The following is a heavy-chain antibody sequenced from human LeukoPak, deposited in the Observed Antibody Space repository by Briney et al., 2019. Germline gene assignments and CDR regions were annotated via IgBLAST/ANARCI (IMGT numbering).Heavy chain of an antibody. CDR3: ARGSLLAFDI. CDR1: GFTSSSYA. V-gene: IGHV3-33*01. J-gene: IGHJ3*02. Sequence: GGSLRLSCAASGFTSSSYAIHWVRQAPGKGLEWVAVIWSDGTNKYYSDSVKGRFTISRDNSKNTLYLQMNSLRAEDTAVYYCARGSLLAFDIWGQGTMVTVSS. CDR2: IWSDGTNK.